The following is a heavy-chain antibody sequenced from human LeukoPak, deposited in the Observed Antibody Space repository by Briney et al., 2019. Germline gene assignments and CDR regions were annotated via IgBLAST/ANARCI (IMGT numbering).Heavy chain of an antibody. J-gene: IGHJ4*02. CDR2: INHSGST. D-gene: IGHD3-22*01. V-gene: IGHV4-34*01. CDR3: ARHWDYYDSSGSTFDY. Sequence: PSETLSLTCAVSGGSFSGYYWSWIRQPPGKGLEWIGEINHSGSTNYNPSLKSRVTISVDTSKNQFSLKLSSVTAADTAVYYCARHWDYYDSSGSTFDYWGQGTLVTVSS. CDR1: GGSFSGYY.